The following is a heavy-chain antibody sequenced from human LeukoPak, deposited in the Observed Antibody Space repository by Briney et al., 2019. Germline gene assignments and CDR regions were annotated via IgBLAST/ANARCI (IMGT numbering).Heavy chain of an antibody. J-gene: IGHJ5*02. V-gene: IGHV4-34*01. CDR3: ARGHLTFRIAVAGAWFDP. CDR1: GGSFSGYY. CDR2: INHSGST. Sequence: SETLCLTCAVYGGSFSGYYWSWIRQPPGKGLEWIGEINHSGSTNYNPSLKSRVTISVDTSKNQFSLKLSSVTAADTAVYYCARGHLTFRIAVAGAWFDPWGQGTLVTVSS. D-gene: IGHD6-19*01.